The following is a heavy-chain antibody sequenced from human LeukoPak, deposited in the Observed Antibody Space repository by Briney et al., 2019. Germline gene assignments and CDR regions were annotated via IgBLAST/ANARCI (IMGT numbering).Heavy chain of an antibody. Sequence: SETLSLTCTVSGASISSHFWSWIRQPPGKGLEWIGYGFHTGRTNYIPSLKSRVTISVDTSKNQFSLKLSSVTAADTAVYYWARGGEKPPPEDWGQGTLVTVSS. CDR2: GFHTGRT. J-gene: IGHJ4*02. V-gene: IGHV4-59*11. CDR3: ARGGEKPPPED. CDR1: GASISSHF.